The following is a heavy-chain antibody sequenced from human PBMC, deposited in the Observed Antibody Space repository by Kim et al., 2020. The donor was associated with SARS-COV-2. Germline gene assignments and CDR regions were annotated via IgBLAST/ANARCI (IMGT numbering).Heavy chain of an antibody. D-gene: IGHD2-15*01. CDR3: AKPEGVLGYCSSGSCYGYAFDI. CDR1: GFTFWSYA. J-gene: IGHJ3*02. CDR2: ISGNGGTT. Sequence: GGSLRLSCAASGFTFWSYAMHWVRQAPGKGLEWVSVISGNGGTTYYADSVKGRFTISRDNSKNTVYLQMNSLRAEDTAAYYCAKPEGVLGYCSSGSCYGYAFDIWGQGTRVTVPS. V-gene: IGHV3-23*01.